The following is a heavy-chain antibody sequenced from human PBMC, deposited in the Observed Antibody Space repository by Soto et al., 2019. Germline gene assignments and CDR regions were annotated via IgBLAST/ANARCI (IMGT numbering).Heavy chain of an antibody. Sequence: GASVKVSCKGSGYTFTSYGSSWVRQAPGQGLDWMGWISAYNGNTKYAQDLQGRVTMTTDTSTSTAYMELRSLRSDDTAVYYCARFSGGSYNTYYFYYGMDVWGQGTTVTVSS. CDR1: GYTFTSYG. V-gene: IGHV1-18*01. CDR2: ISAYNGNT. D-gene: IGHD2-15*01. CDR3: ARFSGGSYNTYYFYYGMDV. J-gene: IGHJ6*02.